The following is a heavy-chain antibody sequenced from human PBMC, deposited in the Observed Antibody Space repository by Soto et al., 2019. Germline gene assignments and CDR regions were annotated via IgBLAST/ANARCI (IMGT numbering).Heavy chain of an antibody. CDR3: ARDFGGFCDY. J-gene: IGHJ4*02. Sequence: QVQLQESGPGLVKPSETLSLTCTFSGGSVSSGSYYWSWIRQPPGKGLEWIGYIYYSGSTNYNPTRESRVTISVDTCKNQFSLKLSSVTAADTDVYYCARDFGGFCDYWGQRTLVTVSS. D-gene: IGHD6-25*01. V-gene: IGHV4-61*01. CDR1: GGSVSSGSYY. CDR2: IYYSGST.